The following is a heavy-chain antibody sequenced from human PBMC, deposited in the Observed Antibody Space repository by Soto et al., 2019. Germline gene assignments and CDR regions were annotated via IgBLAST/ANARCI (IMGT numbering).Heavy chain of an antibody. Sequence: QVQLQESGPGLMKPSQTLSLTCTVSGGSISSGGYYWSWIRQHPGKGLEWIGYIYYSGSTYYNPSLKSRVTISVATSKNQCSLKLSSGTAADTAVYYCARVGGINWFDPWGQGTLVTVSS. CDR2: IYYSGST. CDR3: ARVGGINWFDP. J-gene: IGHJ5*02. CDR1: GGSISSGGYY. D-gene: IGHD3-16*01. V-gene: IGHV4-31*03.